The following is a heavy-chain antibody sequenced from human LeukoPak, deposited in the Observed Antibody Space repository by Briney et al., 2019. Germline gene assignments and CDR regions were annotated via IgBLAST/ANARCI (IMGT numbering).Heavy chain of an antibody. CDR3: ARDKVKTLTLTTVVIKSGYFQH. CDR2: INPNSGGT. CDR1: GYTFTGYY. J-gene: IGHJ1*01. Sequence: GASVKVSCKASGYTFTGYYMHWVRQAPGQGLKWMGWINPNSGGTNYAQKFQGRVTMTRDTSISTAYMELSRLRSDDTAVYYCARDKVKTLTLTTVVIKSGYFQHWGQGTLVTVSS. V-gene: IGHV1-2*02. D-gene: IGHD4-23*01.